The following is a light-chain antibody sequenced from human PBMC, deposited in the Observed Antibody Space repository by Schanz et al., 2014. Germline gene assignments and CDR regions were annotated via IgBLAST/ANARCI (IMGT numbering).Light chain of an antibody. V-gene: IGLV1-40*01. J-gene: IGLJ2*01. CDR1: SSNIGAGYD. CDR3: QSYDSSLSGSV. Sequence: QSVLTQPPSVSGAPGQRVTISCTGSSSNIGAGYDVHWYQQFPGTAPKLLIYGSINRPSGVRDRFSGSKSGTSASLAITGLQADDEADYYCQSYDSSLSGSVFGGGTKLTVL. CDR2: GSI.